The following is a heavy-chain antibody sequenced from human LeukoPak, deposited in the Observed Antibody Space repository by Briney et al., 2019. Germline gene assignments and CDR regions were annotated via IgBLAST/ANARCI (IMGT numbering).Heavy chain of an antibody. CDR2: IYYSGST. J-gene: IGHJ5*02. CDR1: GGSVSSGSYY. V-gene: IGHV4-61*01. D-gene: IGHD6-19*01. CDR3: ARAGGSIAVAGIGWFDP. Sequence: SETLSLTCPVSGGSVSSGSYYWSWIRQPPGKGLEWIGYIYYSGSTNYNPSLKSRVTISVDTSKNQFSLKLSSVTAADTAVYYCARAGGSIAVAGIGWFDPWGQGTLVTVSS.